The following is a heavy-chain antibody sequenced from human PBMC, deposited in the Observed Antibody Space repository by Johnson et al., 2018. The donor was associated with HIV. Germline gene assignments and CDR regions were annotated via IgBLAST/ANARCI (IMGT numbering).Heavy chain of an antibody. V-gene: IGHV3-30*18. Sequence: QVQLVESGGGVVQPGRSLRLSCTASGFTFSTYAMHWVRRAPGKGLEWVAFISYDGNNKYYADSVTGRFTFSRDNSKNTLYLQMNSLRAEDTAGYFCAKVRSGYTEIDAFDIWGQGTMVTVSS. D-gene: IGHD3-22*01. CDR1: GFTFSTYA. CDR3: AKVRSGYTEIDAFDI. J-gene: IGHJ3*02. CDR2: ISYDGNNK.